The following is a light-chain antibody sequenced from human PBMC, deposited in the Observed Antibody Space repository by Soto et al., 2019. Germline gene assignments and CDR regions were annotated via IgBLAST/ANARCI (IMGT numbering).Light chain of an antibody. CDR2: GAS. Sequence: VMNQSPGALSVSPGERATLSCRASQDIGNKVCCYQQKPGQAPRLLIYGASTRATGIPARFSGSGSGTDFTLTISSLEPEDFAVYYCQQRSNWPLTFGGGSKV. CDR1: QDIGNK. J-gene: IGKJ4*01. V-gene: IGKV3-11*01. CDR3: QQRSNWPLT.